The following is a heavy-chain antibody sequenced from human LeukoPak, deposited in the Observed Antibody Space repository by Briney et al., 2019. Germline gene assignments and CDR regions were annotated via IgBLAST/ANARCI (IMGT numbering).Heavy chain of an antibody. D-gene: IGHD4-17*01. CDR2: ISSSGGST. V-gene: IGHV3-23*01. J-gene: IGHJ6*03. Sequence: PGGSLRLSCAASGFTLNFYAMSWARQAPGKGLEWVSAISSSGGSTYYADSVKGRLTISRDNSKNTLYLQMNSLRAEDTAVYYCAKENGELYYYMDVWGKGTTVTVSS. CDR1: GFTLNFYA. CDR3: AKENGELYYYMDV.